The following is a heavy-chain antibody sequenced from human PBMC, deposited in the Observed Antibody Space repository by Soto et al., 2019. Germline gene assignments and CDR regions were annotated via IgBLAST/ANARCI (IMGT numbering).Heavy chain of an antibody. Sequence: SGPTLVNPTETLTLTCTVSGFSLSNARMGVSWIRQPPGKALEWLAHIFSNDEKSYSTSLKSRLTISKDTSKSQVVLTMTNMDPVDTATYYCARTRADYYGSGSYLYYYYYYGMDVWGQGTTVTVSS. V-gene: IGHV2-26*01. CDR2: IFSNDEK. J-gene: IGHJ6*02. D-gene: IGHD3-10*01. CDR3: ARTRADYYGSGSYLYYYYYYGMDV. CDR1: GFSLSNARMG.